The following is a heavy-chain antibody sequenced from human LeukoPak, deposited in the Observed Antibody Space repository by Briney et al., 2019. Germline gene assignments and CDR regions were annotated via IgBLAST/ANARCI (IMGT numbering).Heavy chain of an antibody. CDR2: INPNSGGT. CDR3: ARGRSTWDPGEDY. J-gene: IGHJ4*02. Sequence: ASVKVSCKASGYTFTGYYMYWVRQAPGQGLEWMGWINPNSGGTNYAPKFQGRVTMTRDTSINTAYMELSRLRSDDTAMYYCARGRSTWDPGEDYWGQGTLVTVSS. CDR1: GYTFTGYY. D-gene: IGHD3-10*01. V-gene: IGHV1-2*02.